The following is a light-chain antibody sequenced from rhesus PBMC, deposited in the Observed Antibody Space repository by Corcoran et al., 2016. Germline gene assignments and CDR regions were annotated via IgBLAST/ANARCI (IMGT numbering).Light chain of an antibody. J-gene: IGKJ3*01. Sequence: EIVLTQSPATLSLSPGERATLSCRASQSVRSSLAWYQQKPEQAPRLLIDGASSRATGIPARFSGSGSGTDFTLTISSLGPEDFAVYYCQQYSNWPFTFGPGTKLDIK. CDR1: QSVRSS. CDR3: QQYSNWPFT. CDR2: GAS. V-gene: IGKV3-42*03.